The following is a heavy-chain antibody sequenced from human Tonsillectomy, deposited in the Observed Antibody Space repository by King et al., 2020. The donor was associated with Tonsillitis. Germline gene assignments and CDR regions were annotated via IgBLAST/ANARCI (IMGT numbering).Heavy chain of an antibody. CDR2: IYYSGRT. CDR1: GGSISSYY. D-gene: IGHD2-2*01. V-gene: IGHV4-59*01. J-gene: IGHJ4*02. CDR3: ARETCSSTSCYVGY. Sequence: QLQESGPGLVKPSETLSLTCTVSGGSISSYYWSWIRQPPGKGLEGIGYIYYSGRTNYNPSLKSRVTISVDTSKNHFSLKLSSVTAADTAVYYCARETCSSTSCYVGYWGQGTLITVSS.